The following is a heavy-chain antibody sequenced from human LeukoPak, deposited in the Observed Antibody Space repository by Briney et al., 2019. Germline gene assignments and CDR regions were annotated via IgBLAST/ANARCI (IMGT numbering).Heavy chain of an antibody. CDR3: AYDSSGYFEAYFDY. D-gene: IGHD3-22*01. CDR2: INPNSGGT. CDR1: GYTFTGYY. V-gene: IGHV1-2*02. Sequence: ASVKVSCKASGYTFTGYYMHWVRQAPGQGLEWMGWINPNSGGTNYAQKFQGRVTMTRDTSISTAYKELSRLRSDDTAVYYCAYDSSGYFEAYFDYWGQGTLVTVSS. J-gene: IGHJ4*02.